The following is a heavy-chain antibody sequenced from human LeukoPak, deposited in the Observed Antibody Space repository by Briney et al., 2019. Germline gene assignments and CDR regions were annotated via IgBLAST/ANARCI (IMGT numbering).Heavy chain of an antibody. D-gene: IGHD2-15*01. CDR3: ARGPCSGGSCLYQLSFDY. CDR2: IYTSGST. Sequence: SETLSLTCTVSGGSISSYYWSWIRQPAGKGLEWIGRIYTSGSTNYNPSLKSRVTMSVDTSKNQFSLKLSSVTAADTAVYYCARGPCSGGSCLYQLSFDYWGQGTLVTVSS. CDR1: GGSISSYY. J-gene: IGHJ4*02. V-gene: IGHV4-4*07.